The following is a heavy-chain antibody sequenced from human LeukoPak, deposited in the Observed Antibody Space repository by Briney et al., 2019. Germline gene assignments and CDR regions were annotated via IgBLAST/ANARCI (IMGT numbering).Heavy chain of an antibody. V-gene: IGHV1-2*02. J-gene: IGHJ4*02. CDR3: ARARTIPGYFDY. Sequence: ASVKVSCEASGYTFSGYFIHWVRQAPGQGLEWMAWINPNSGDTNYAQKFRGRVTVTRDTSISTAYLELDRLRSDDTAKYYCARARTIPGYFDYWDQGTLVTVSS. CDR2: INPNSGDT. CDR1: GYTFSGYF. D-gene: IGHD1-1*01.